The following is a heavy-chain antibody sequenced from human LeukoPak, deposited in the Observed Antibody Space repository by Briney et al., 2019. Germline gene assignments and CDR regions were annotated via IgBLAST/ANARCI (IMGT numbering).Heavy chain of an antibody. CDR3: ARDKSPSVVPAATFDY. CDR1: GGSFSGYY. CDR2: INHTGST. Sequence: SETLSLTCAVYGGSFSGYYWSSLRQPPGKGLEWIGEINHTGSTNYNPSLKSRVTISVDTSKNQFSLKLSSVTAADTAVYYCARDKSPSVVPAATFDYWGQGTLVTVSS. J-gene: IGHJ4*02. D-gene: IGHD2-2*01. V-gene: IGHV4-34*01.